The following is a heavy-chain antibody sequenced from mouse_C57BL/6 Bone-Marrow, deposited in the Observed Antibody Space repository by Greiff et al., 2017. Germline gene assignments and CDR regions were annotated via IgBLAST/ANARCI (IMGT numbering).Heavy chain of an antibody. Sequence: VKLQESGPGLVQPSQSLSITCTVSGFSLTSYGVHWVRQSPGKGLEWLGVIWRGGSTDYNAAFMSRLSITKDNSKSQVFFKMNSLQADDTAIYYCAKNALYYYGSSYWYFDVWGTGTTVTVSS. CDR2: IWRGGST. CDR3: AKNALYYYGSSYWYFDV. CDR1: GFSLTSYG. J-gene: IGHJ1*03. V-gene: IGHV2-5*01. D-gene: IGHD1-1*01.